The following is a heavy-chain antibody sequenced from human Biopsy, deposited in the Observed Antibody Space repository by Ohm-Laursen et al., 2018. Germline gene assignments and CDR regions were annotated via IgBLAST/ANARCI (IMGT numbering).Heavy chain of an antibody. CDR3: ARELGNGMDV. CDR1: GFTFSDYY. V-gene: IGHV3-11*01. Sequence: GSLRLSCAASGFTFSDYYMHWIRQAPAKGLEWVSFITNTGRTVYADSAKGRFTISRDNADNSLHLQMKSLRAEDTAVYYCARELGNGMDVWGQGTPVTVSS. J-gene: IGHJ6*02. CDR2: ITNTGRTV.